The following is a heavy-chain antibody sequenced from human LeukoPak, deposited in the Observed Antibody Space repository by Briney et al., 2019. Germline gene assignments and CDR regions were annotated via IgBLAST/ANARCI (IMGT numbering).Heavy chain of an antibody. J-gene: IGHJ5*01. CDR1: GGTFSSYA. Sequence: AASLTVSCTASGGTFSSYAISWVRQAPGQGLEWVGRIIPILGIENYAQKFQGRVTITADKSTSTAYMELSSMRSEDTAVYYCARGIEGSERDGVSSNNGFDPWGQGTLVTVSS. D-gene: IGHD3-10*01. CDR2: IIPILGIE. CDR3: ARGIEGSERDGVSSNNGFDP. V-gene: IGHV1-69*04.